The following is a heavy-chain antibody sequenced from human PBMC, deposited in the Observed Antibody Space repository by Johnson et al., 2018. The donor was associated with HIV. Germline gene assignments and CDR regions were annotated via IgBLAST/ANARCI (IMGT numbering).Heavy chain of an antibody. V-gene: IGHV3-13*01. Sequence: GGVWVQRGGSLRLSCAASGFTFSNYDIHWVRQATGKGLEWVSTIGTADDTYYVGAVKGRFTISRENAKNSLYLQMNSLRAEDTALYYCARVWSGSYYSNAFDIWGQGTMVTVSS. CDR2: IGTADDT. CDR1: GFTFSNYD. J-gene: IGHJ3*02. CDR3: ARVWSGSYYSNAFDI. D-gene: IGHD1-26*01.